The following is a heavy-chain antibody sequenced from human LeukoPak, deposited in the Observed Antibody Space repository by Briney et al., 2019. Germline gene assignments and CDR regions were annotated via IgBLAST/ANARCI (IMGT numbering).Heavy chain of an antibody. V-gene: IGHV4-38-2*02. CDR1: GYSISSGSY. CDR3: ARESTSGLPAVGFDF. Sequence: PSETLSLTCAVSGYSISSGSYWGWIRQPPGKGLEWIGSGYHTGSTFYNPSLKSRVSISVDTSENQLSLKLSSVTAADTAVYYCARESTSGLPAVGFDFWGQGTLVTVSS. D-gene: IGHD3-10*01. J-gene: IGHJ4*02. CDR2: GYHTGST.